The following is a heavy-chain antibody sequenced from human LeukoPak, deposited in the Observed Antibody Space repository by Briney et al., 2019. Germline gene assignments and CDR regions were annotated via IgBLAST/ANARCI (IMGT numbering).Heavy chain of an antibody. CDR2: IYRSGST. CDR3: AKHRVSMIVPDAFDI. J-gene: IGHJ3*02. D-gene: IGHD3-22*01. Sequence: SETLSLTCTVSGYSISSGYYWVWIRQPPGKGLEWIGSIYRSGSTNYNPSLKSRVTISVDTSKNQFSLKLSSVTAADTAVYYCAKHRVSMIVPDAFDIWGQGTMVTVSS. CDR1: GYSISSGYY. V-gene: IGHV4-38-2*02.